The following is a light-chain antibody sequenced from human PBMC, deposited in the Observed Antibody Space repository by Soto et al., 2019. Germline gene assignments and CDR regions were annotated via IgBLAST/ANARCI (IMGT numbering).Light chain of an antibody. CDR3: QQRSNWPPVT. CDR1: QSINRH. Sequence: EIGLTQSPATLSLSPGERATLSCRASQSINRHLAWYRQKPGQAPRLLIYDASNRATGIPARFSGSGSGTDFTLTISSLEPEDCGVYYCQQRSNWPPVTFGGGTKVEIK. CDR2: DAS. J-gene: IGKJ4*01. V-gene: IGKV3-11*01.